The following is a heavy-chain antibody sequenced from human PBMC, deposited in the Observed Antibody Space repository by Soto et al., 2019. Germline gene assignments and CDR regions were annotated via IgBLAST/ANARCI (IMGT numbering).Heavy chain of an antibody. D-gene: IGHD3-22*01. CDR2: INHSGST. Sequence: YXWSWIRQPPGKGLEWIGEINHSGSTNYNPSLKSRVTISVDTSKNQFSLKLSSVTAADTAVYYCAGGLLYYYDSSGYFSPPYSSDYWGPGTLVTLSS. V-gene: IGHV4-34*01. CDR3: AGGLLYYYDSSGYFSPPYSSDY. J-gene: IGHJ4*02. CDR1: YX.